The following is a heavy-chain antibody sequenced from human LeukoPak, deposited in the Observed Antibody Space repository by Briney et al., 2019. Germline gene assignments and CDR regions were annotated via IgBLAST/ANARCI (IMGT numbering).Heavy chain of an antibody. CDR2: INPNSGGT. D-gene: IGHD1-20*01. J-gene: IGHJ3*02. V-gene: IGHV1-2*06. CDR1: GYTFTGYY. Sequence: ASVKVSCKASGYTFTGYYMHWVRQAPGQGLEWMGRINPNSGGTNYAQKFQGRVTMTRDTSTSTVYMELSSLRSEDTAVYYCARVTSQFDIWGQGTMVTVSS. CDR3: ARVTSQFDI.